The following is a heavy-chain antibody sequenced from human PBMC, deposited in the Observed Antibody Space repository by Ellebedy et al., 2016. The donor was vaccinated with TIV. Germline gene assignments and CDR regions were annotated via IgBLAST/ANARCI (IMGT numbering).Heavy chain of an antibody. CDR3: AREVGRRNGYSY. J-gene: IGHJ4*02. D-gene: IGHD3-22*01. V-gene: IGHV4-39*07. CDR1: GDSIISSGYY. CDR2: IYYGGST. Sequence: MPGGSLRLSCAVSGDSIISSGYYWGWLRQSPGKGLEWIGSIYYGGSTFYNPSLKSRVTISVATSKNQFSLNLNSVTAADTAIYYCAREVGRRNGYSYWGQGTLVTVSS.